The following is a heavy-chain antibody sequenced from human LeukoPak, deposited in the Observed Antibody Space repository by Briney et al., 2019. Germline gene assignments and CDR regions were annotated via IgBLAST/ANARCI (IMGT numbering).Heavy chain of an antibody. D-gene: IGHD2-15*01. Sequence: SETLSLTCTVSGGSVSSGSYFWSWIRQPPGKGLEWIGYIYYSGSTNYNPSLKSRVTISKDTSKNQFSLKLSSVTAADTAVYYCAREAHCSGGSCYYADYWGQGNLVTVSS. V-gene: IGHV4-61*01. CDR2: IYYSGST. CDR3: AREAHCSGGSCYYADY. CDR1: GGSVSSGSYF. J-gene: IGHJ4*02.